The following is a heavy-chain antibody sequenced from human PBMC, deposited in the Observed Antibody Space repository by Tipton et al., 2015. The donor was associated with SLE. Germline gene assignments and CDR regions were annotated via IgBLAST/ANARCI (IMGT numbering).Heavy chain of an antibody. D-gene: IGHD6-19*01. CDR2: IYTSGST. J-gene: IGHJ4*02. Sequence: TLSLTCTVSGGSISSSSYYWGWVRQPPGKGLEWIGRIYTSGSTNYNPSLKSRGTMSVDTSKNQFSLKLSSVTAADTAVYYCAREPVAGTDYWGQGTLVTVSS. CDR3: AREPVAGTDY. V-gene: IGHV4-39*07. CDR1: GGSISSSSYY.